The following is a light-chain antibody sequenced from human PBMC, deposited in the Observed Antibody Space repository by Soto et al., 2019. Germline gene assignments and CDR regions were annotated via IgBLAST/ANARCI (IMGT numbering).Light chain of an antibody. CDR2: SNN. CDR1: SSNIGSNT. CDR3: AAWDDSLNGWV. Sequence: QSVLTQPPSASGTPGPRVTISCSGRSSNIGSNTVNWYQQLPGTAPKLLIYSNNQRPSGVPDRFSGSKSGTSASLAISGRQSEDEAEYYCAAWDDSLNGWVFGGGTKLTVL. J-gene: IGLJ3*02. V-gene: IGLV1-44*01.